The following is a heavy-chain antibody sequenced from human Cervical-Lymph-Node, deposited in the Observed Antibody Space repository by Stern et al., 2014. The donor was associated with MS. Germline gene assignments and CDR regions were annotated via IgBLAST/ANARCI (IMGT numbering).Heavy chain of an antibody. D-gene: IGHD3-9*01. Sequence: VQLVESGGDVVQPGRSLRLSCAASGFTFSSYGMHWVRQAPGKGLEWVAIIWYDGSNKNYRASVRGRFTISRDNSKNTFCLQMNSLRAEDTAVYYCAKEHARYDILTGPMDYWGQGTLGTVSS. J-gene: IGHJ4*02. CDR2: IWYDGSNK. CDR3: AKEHARYDILTGPMDY. V-gene: IGHV3-33*06. CDR1: GFTFSSYG.